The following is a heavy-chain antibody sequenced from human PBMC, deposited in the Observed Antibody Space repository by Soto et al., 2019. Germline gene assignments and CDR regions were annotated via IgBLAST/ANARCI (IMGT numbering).Heavy chain of an antibody. J-gene: IGHJ5*02. CDR1: GYTFTSYD. Sequence: ASVKVSCKASGYTFTSYDINWVRQATGQGLEWMGWMNPNSGNTGYAQKFQGRVTMTRNTSISTAYMELSSLRSEDTAVYYCARESYSSSANNWFDPWGQGTLVTVSS. CDR3: ARESYSSSANNWFDP. D-gene: IGHD6-6*01. CDR2: MNPNSGNT. V-gene: IGHV1-8*01.